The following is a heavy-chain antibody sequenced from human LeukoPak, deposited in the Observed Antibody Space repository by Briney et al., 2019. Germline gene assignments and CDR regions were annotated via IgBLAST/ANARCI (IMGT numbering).Heavy chain of an antibody. Sequence: ASVKVFCKASGYTFSTYPMNWVRQAPGQGLEWMGWINTNTGSPTYAQGLTGRSVFSLDTSVSTAFLQINSLKAEDTALYYCVRGIDTTGYFNYWGQGTLDTVSS. CDR1: GYTFSTYP. V-gene: IGHV7-4-1*02. D-gene: IGHD3-22*01. J-gene: IGHJ4*02. CDR2: INTNTGSP. CDR3: VRGIDTTGYFNY.